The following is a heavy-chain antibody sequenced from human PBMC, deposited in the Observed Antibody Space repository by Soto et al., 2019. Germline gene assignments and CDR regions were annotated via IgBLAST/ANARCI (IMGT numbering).Heavy chain of an antibody. J-gene: IGHJ5*01. Sequence: ASVKVSCKASGYTFTSYAMHWVRQAPGQRLEWMGWINAGNGNTKYSQKFQGRVTITRDTSASTAYMELSSLRSEDTAVYYCARESVSYDFWSGYSQNLFDSWGQGTLVSASS. D-gene: IGHD3-3*01. V-gene: IGHV1-3*01. CDR3: ARESVSYDFWSGYSQNLFDS. CDR2: INAGNGNT. CDR1: GYTFTSYA.